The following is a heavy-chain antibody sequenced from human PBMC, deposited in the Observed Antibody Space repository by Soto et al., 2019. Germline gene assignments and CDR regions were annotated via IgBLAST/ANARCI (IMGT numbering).Heavy chain of an antibody. Sequence: SETLSLTCTVSGGSISSGGYYWSWIRQHPGKGLEWIGYIYYSGSTYYNPSLKSRVTISVDTSKNQFSLKLSSVTAADTAVYYCASAYCGGDCYSTGYWYFDLWGRGTLVTVSS. V-gene: IGHV4-31*03. J-gene: IGHJ2*01. CDR3: ASAYCGGDCYSTGYWYFDL. D-gene: IGHD2-21*02. CDR2: IYYSGST. CDR1: GGSISSGGYY.